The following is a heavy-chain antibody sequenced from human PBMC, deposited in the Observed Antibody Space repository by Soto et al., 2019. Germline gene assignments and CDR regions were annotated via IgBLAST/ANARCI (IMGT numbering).Heavy chain of an antibody. CDR1: GYSISTDY. CDR2: IYYGGST. J-gene: IGHJ4*02. Sequence: SETLSLTWTASGYSISTDYWSWIRQAPGKGLEWIGFIYYGGSTNYNPSLKSRVTISVDTPKNQFTLKLSSVTAADTAVYCCGKNWNGGCLVHWGQGTLVTVSS. CDR3: GKNWNGGCLVH. D-gene: IGHD1-1*01. V-gene: IGHV4-59*08.